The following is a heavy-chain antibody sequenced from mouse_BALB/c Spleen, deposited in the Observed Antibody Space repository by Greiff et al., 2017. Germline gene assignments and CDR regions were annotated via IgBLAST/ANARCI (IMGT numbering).Heavy chain of an antibody. CDR2: IDPENGDT. J-gene: IGHJ4*01. CDR1: GFNIKDYY. Sequence: EEQLQESGAELVRSGASVKLSCTASGFNIKDYYMHWVKQRPEQGLEWIGWIDPENGDTEYAPKFQGKATMTADTSSNTAYLQLSSLTSEDTAVYYCNADYYGSSYAMDYWGQGTSVTVSS. V-gene: IGHV14-4*02. CDR3: NADYYGSSYAMDY. D-gene: IGHD1-1*01.